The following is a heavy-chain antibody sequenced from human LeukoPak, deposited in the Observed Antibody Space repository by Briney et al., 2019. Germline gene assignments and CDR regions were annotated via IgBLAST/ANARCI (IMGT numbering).Heavy chain of an antibody. Sequence: GVSLQISCKGSGYSFSNHWIGCVRQVPVKGLEWMGVIFPGDSDTRYSPSFQGQVTMSVDKSIDTAFLEWSSLKASDSAIYYCARELFGSYGQLLSFDRWGPGTQVTVSS. V-gene: IGHV5-51*01. CDR3: ARELFGSYGQLLSFDR. D-gene: IGHD3-16*01. J-gene: IGHJ4*02. CDR2: IFPGDSDT. CDR1: GYSFSNHW.